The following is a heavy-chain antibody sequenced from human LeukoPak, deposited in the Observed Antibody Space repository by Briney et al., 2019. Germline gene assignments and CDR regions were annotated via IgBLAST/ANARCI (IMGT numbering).Heavy chain of an antibody. CDR3: ARVKYGSGRPCYFDY. D-gene: IGHD3-10*01. J-gene: IGHJ4*02. Sequence: SETLSLTCAVYGGSFSGYYWSWIRQPPGKGLEWIGEINHSGSTNYNPSLKSRVTISVDTSKNQFSLKLSSVTAADTAVYYCARVKYGSGRPCYFDYWGQGTLVTVSS. V-gene: IGHV4-34*01. CDR2: INHSGST. CDR1: GGSFSGYY.